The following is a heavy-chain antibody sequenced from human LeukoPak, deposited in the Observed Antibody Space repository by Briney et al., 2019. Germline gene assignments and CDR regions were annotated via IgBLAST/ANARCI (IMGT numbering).Heavy chain of an antibody. J-gene: IGHJ4*02. CDR3: AKALWFGESLFYFDY. D-gene: IGHD3-10*01. CDR1: GFTFDDYA. V-gene: IGHV3-9*01. Sequence: PGRSLRLSCAASGFTFDDYAMHWVRQAPGKGLEWVSGISWNSGSIGYADSVKGRFTISRDNAKNSLYLQMNSLRAEDTALYYCAKALWFGESLFYFDYWGQGTLVTVSS. CDR2: ISWNSGSI.